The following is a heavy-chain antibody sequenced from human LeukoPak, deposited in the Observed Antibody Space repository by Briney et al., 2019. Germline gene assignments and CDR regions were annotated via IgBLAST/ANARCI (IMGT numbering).Heavy chain of an antibody. J-gene: IGHJ6*02. V-gene: IGHV1-2*02. CDR3: ARADSEMATDYLLYYYYGMDV. Sequence: ASVKVSCKASGYTFTSYYMHWVRQAPGQGLEWMGWINPNSGGTNYAQKFQGRVTMTRDTSISTAYMELSRLRSDDTAVYYCARADSEMATDYLLYYYYGMDVWGQGTTVTVSS. D-gene: IGHD5-24*01. CDR1: GYTFTSYY. CDR2: INPNSGGT.